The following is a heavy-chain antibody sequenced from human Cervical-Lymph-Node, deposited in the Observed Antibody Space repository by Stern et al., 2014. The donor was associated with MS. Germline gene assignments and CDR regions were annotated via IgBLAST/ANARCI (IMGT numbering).Heavy chain of an antibody. D-gene: IGHD2-21*02. CDR1: GGSISSDSHY. CDR2: IYYSGNT. CDR3: AREGSDGWFDS. J-gene: IGHJ5*01. V-gene: IGHV4-31*11. Sequence: VQLEESCPGLVKPSQTLSLTCAVSGGSISSDSHYWNWIRQHPGQGLEWIGYIYYSGNTYYNSSLQSRITISLDTSKNQFSLKLTSVTAADTAVYYCAREGSDGWFDSWGQGTLVTVSS.